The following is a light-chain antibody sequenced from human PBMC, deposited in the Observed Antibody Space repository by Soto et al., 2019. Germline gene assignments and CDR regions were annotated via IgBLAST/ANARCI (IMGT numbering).Light chain of an antibody. CDR1: SSDVGGFDY. J-gene: IGLJ1*01. Sequence: QSALTQPASVSVSPGQSITISCTGTSSDVGGFDYVSWYQQHPGKAPKFMIYEVTNRPSGVSHRFSGSKSGNTASLTISGLQAEDEADYYCTSYTTTSTYVFGTGTQLTVL. CDR2: EVT. V-gene: IGLV2-14*01. CDR3: TSYTTTSTYV.